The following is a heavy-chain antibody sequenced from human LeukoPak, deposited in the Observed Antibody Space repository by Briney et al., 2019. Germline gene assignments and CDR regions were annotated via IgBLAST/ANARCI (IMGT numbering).Heavy chain of an antibody. CDR3: ARDTLDFQH. CDR1: GFTFSSYE. Sequence: GGSLRLSCAASGFTFSSYEMNWVRQAPGKELEWVSYISSSGSTIYYADSVKGRFTISRDNAKNSLYLQMNSLRAEDTAVYYCARDTLDFQHWGQGTLVTVSS. CDR2: ISSSGSTI. J-gene: IGHJ1*01. V-gene: IGHV3-48*03.